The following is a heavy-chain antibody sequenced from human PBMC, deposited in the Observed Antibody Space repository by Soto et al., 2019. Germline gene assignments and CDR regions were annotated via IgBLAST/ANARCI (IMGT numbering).Heavy chain of an antibody. V-gene: IGHV5-10-1*01. CDR3: ARRIVADGYYFYALDV. CDR2: IDPSDSRT. Sequence: PGESLKISCQGSGYNFPTYWISWVRQKPGKGLEWMGRIDPSDSRTIYNPSFEGHVTISADKSISTTYLQWSSLKASDTAVYYCARRIVADGYYFYALDVWGQGTTVTVSS. J-gene: IGHJ6*02. CDR1: GYNFPTYW. D-gene: IGHD6-13*01.